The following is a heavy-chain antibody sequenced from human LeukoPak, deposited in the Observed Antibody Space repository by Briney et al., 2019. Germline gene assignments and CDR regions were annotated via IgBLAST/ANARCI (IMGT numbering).Heavy chain of an antibody. CDR2: IWYDGSNK. CDR3: ARDRSGTAMVVGDY. Sequence: SGGSLRLSCAVSGFTFSSYGMHWVRQAPGKGLEWVAVIWYDGSNKYYADSVKGRFTISRDNSKNTLYLQMNSLRAEDTAVYYCARDRSGTAMVVGDYWGQGTLVTVSS. V-gene: IGHV3-33*08. CDR1: GFTFSSYG. J-gene: IGHJ4*02. D-gene: IGHD5-18*01.